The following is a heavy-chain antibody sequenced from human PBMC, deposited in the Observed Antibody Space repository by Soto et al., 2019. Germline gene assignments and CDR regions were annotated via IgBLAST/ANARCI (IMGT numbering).Heavy chain of an antibody. D-gene: IGHD5-18*01. V-gene: IGHV1-69*12. Sequence: QVQLVQSGAEVKKPESSVKVSCKAPGGTFSTYAISWARQAPGQGLEWMGGIIPMFGTANYAQRFQDRVTITADESTSTVYRELSSLRSEDTAVYFCASGIQLWLRRINNGYSGWGQGTLVTVSS. J-gene: IGHJ4*02. CDR3: ASGIQLWLRRINNGYSG. CDR1: GGTFSTYA. CDR2: IIPMFGTA.